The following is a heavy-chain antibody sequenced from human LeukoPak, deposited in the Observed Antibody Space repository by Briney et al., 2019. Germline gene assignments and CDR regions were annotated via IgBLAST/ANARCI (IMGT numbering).Heavy chain of an antibody. V-gene: IGHV3-11*01. CDR2: ISSSGSTI. D-gene: IGHD3-10*01. CDR1: GFTFSDYY. J-gene: IGHJ4*02. CDR3: TTASTMVRGVMGNDY. Sequence: GGSLRLSCAASGFTFSDYYMSWIRQAPGKGLEWVSYISSSGSTIYYADSVKGRFTISRDNAKNSLYLQMNSLKTEDTAVYYCTTASTMVRGVMGNDYWGQGTLVTVSS.